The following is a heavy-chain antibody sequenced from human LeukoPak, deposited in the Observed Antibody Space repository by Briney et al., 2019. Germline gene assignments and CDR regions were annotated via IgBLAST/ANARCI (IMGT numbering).Heavy chain of an antibody. CDR1: GFTFTAAS. CDR2: IRSKVENETT. V-gene: IGHV3-15*05. Sequence: GGSLRLSCATSGFTFTAASMIWVRQAPGKGLEWIGLIRSKVENETTEYAAPVKGRFSISRDDSKATLYLEMKSLKVDDTGVYYCTTGNPWGQGTLVTV. J-gene: IGHJ1*01. CDR3: TTGNP.